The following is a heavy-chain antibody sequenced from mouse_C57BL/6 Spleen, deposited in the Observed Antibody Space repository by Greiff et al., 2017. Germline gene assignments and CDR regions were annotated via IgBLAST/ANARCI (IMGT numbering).Heavy chain of an antibody. CDR1: GYTFTSYW. J-gene: IGHJ3*01. D-gene: IGHD4-1*01. CDR3: ARLGLTGTTWFAY. Sequence: QVQLQQPGAELVKPGASVKLSCKASGYTFTSYWMHWVKQRPGQGLEWIGMIHPNSGSTNYNEKFQSKATLTVDKSSITAYMQLSSLTSVDSAVYYCARLGLTGTTWFAYWGQGTLVTVSA. V-gene: IGHV1-64*01. CDR2: IHPNSGST.